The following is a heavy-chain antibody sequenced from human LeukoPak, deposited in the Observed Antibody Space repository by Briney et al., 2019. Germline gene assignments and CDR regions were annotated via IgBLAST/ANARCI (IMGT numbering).Heavy chain of an antibody. Sequence: PSETLSLTCTVSGGSINSGTYYWSWLRQPAGQGLEWIGRIYTSRSTNYNPSLKSRVTISVDTSKNQFSLKLSSVTAADTAMYYCARGESSSSPLYYYYYYMDVWGKGTTVTVSS. J-gene: IGHJ6*03. V-gene: IGHV4-61*02. CDR2: IYTSRST. CDR3: ARGESSSSPLYYYYYYMDV. CDR1: GGSINSGTYY. D-gene: IGHD6-6*01.